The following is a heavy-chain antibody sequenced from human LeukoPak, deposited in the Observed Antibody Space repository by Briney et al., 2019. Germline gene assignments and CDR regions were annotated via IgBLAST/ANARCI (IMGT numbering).Heavy chain of an antibody. CDR3: AREVKRGSSYGYPLLGY. Sequence: ASVKVSCKASGYTFTSYDINWVRQATGQGLEWMGWMNPNSGNTGYAQKFQGRVTITADKSTSTAYMELSSLRSEDTAVYYCAREVKRGSSYGYPLLGYWGQGTLVTVSS. CDR1: GYTFTSYD. J-gene: IGHJ4*02. V-gene: IGHV1-8*01. CDR2: MNPNSGNT. D-gene: IGHD5-18*01.